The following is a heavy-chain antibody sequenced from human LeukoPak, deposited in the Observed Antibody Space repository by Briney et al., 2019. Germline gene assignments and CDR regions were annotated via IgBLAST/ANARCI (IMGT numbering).Heavy chain of an antibody. J-gene: IGHJ4*02. V-gene: IGHV4-34*01. CDR2: INHSGST. CDR3: AIDYYGSGRSGDY. CDR1: GGSFSGYY. Sequence: PSETLSLTCAVYGGSFSGYYWSWIRQPPGKGLEWIAEINHSGSTNYNPSLKSRVTISVDTSKNQFSLKLSSVTAADTAVYYCAIDYYGSGRSGDYWGQGTLVTVSS. D-gene: IGHD3-10*01.